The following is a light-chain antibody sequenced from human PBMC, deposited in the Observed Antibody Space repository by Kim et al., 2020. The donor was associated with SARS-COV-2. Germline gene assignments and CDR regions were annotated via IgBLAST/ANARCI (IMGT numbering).Light chain of an antibody. CDR1: QSVSTK. V-gene: IGKV3-15*01. CDR2: GAS. CDR3: QQYNNWPPYT. J-gene: IGKJ2*01. Sequence: GSPGERATRSCRASQSVSTKLAWYQQKPGQAPRLLIYGASTRATGIPARISGSGSGTEFTLTISSLQSEDFAVYYCQQYNNWPPYTFGQGTKLEI.